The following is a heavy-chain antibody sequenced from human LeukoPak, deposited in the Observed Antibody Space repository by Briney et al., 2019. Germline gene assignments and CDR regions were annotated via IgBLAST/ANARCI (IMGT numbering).Heavy chain of an antibody. J-gene: IGHJ4*02. V-gene: IGHV1-18*01. D-gene: IGHD6-13*01. CDR3: ARDTLTYSSSWYRQ. Sequence: ASVTVSCTASGYTFTSYGISWVRQAPGQGLEWMGWISDYNGNTNYAQKLQGRVTMTTDTSTSTAYMELRSLRSDDTAVYYCARDTLTYSSSWYRQWGQGTLVTASS. CDR1: GYTFTSYG. CDR2: ISDYNGNT.